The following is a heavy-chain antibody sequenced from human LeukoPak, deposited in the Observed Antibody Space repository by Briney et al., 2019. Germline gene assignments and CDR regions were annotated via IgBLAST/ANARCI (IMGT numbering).Heavy chain of an antibody. J-gene: IGHJ5*02. Sequence: PSETLSLTCAVYGGSFSGYYWSWIGQPPGKGLEWIGEINHSGSTNYNPSLKSRVTISVDTSKNQFSLKLSSVTAADTAVYYCARGRRYCSSTSCRAPNWFDPWGQGTLVTVSS. CDR2: INHSGST. CDR1: GGSFSGYY. D-gene: IGHD2-2*01. V-gene: IGHV4-34*01. CDR3: ARGRRYCSSTSCRAPNWFDP.